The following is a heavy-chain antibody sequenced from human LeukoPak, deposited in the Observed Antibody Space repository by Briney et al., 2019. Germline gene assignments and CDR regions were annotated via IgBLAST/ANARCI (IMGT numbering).Heavy chain of an antibody. CDR2: TKQDGSEK. J-gene: IGHJ4*02. D-gene: IGHD6-19*01. V-gene: IGHV3-7*01. Sequence: GGSLRLSCAASGFSFSSYWMSWVRQAPGKGLEWVANTKQDGSEKYYVDSVKGRFTISRDNAKNSLYLQMNTLRAEDTAVYYCARGFRGWYAEGFDYWGQGTLVTVSS. CDR3: ARGFRGWYAEGFDY. CDR1: GFSFSSYW.